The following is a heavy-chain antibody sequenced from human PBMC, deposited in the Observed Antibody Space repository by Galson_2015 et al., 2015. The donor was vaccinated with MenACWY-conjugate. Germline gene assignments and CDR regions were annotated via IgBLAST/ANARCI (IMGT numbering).Heavy chain of an antibody. Sequence: SLRLSCAASGFTFSNSSMGWVRQAPGKGLEWVATLENHGNTTYYADSVKGRFIISRDSAKNTLYLQMNSLRAEDTAVYYCARFYIVINPTGSDSWGQGTLVTVSS. D-gene: IGHD5-12*01. CDR1: GFTFSNSS. CDR3: ARFYIVINPTGSDS. CDR2: LENHGNTT. V-gene: IGHV3-23*05. J-gene: IGHJ5*01.